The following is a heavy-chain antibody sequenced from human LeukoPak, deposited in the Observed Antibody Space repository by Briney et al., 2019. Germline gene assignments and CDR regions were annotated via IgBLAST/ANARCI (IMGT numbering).Heavy chain of an antibody. Sequence: GGSLRLSCAASGFTFSSYAMHWVRQAPGKGLEWVAVISYDGSNKYYADSVKGRFTISRDNAKNSLYLQMNSLRAEDTALHHCARGPPTVPYSSSWYWFDPWGQGTLVTVSS. CDR2: ISYDGSNK. V-gene: IGHV3-30-3*01. CDR3: ARGPPTVPYSSSWYWFDP. D-gene: IGHD6-13*01. J-gene: IGHJ5*02. CDR1: GFTFSSYA.